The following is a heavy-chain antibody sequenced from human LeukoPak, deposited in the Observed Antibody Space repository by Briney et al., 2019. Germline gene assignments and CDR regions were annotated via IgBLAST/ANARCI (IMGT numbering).Heavy chain of an antibody. CDR1: GGSFSGYY. D-gene: IGHD2-15*01. V-gene: IGHV4-34*01. Sequence: PSETLSLTCAVYGGSFSGYYWSWIRQPPGKGLEWIGEINHSGSTNYNPSLKSRVAISVDTSKNQFSLKLSSVTAADTAVYYCARASSQDCSGGSCLCDGMDVWGQGTTVTVSS. J-gene: IGHJ6*02. CDR3: ARASSQDCSGGSCLCDGMDV. CDR2: INHSGST.